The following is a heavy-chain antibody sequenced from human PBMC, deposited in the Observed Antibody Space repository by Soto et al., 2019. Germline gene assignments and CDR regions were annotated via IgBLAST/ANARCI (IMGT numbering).Heavy chain of an antibody. D-gene: IGHD2-15*01. J-gene: IGHJ4*02. CDR1: GFTFSSYG. V-gene: IGHV3-30*18. CDR2: ISYDGSNK. Sequence: QVQLVESGGGVVQPGRSLRLSCAASGFTFSSYGMHWVRQAPGKGLEWVAVISYDGSNKYYADSVKGRFTISRDNSKNTXHLQMNSLRAEDTAVYYCAKDRGRYCSGGSCYSLDYWGQGTLVTVSS. CDR3: AKDRGRYCSGGSCYSLDY.